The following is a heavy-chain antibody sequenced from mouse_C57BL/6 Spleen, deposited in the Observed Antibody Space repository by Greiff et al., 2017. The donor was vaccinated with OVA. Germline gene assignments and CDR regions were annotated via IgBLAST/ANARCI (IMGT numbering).Heavy chain of an antibody. CDR3: ARRYSNYWYFDV. CDR1: GYTFTSYW. V-gene: IGHV1-50*01. CDR2: IDPSDSYN. J-gene: IGHJ1*03. D-gene: IGHD2-5*01. Sequence: VQLQQPGAELVKPGASVKLSCKASGYTFTSYWMQWVKKRPGQGLEWIGEIDPSDSYNNYNQKFKGKATLTVDTSSSTAYMQLSSLTSEDSAVYYCARRYSNYWYFDVWGTGTTVTVSS.